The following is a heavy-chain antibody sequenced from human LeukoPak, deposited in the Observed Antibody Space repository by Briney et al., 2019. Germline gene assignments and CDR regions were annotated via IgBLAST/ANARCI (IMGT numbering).Heavy chain of an antibody. D-gene: IGHD3-22*01. CDR3: AKIRDYFDSSGYYYDY. CDR2: INPNSGGT. J-gene: IGHJ4*02. V-gene: IGHV1-2*02. CDR1: GYTFTGYY. Sequence: ASVNVSCKASGYTFTGYYLHWVRQSPGQGLEWMGWINPNSGGTNYAQKFQGRVTMTRDTSISTAYMELSSLRSDDTAVYYCAKIRDYFDSSGYYYDYWGQETLGSVSS.